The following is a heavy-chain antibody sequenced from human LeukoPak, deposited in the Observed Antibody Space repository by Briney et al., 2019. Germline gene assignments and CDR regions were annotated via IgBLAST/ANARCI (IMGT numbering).Heavy chain of an antibody. D-gene: IGHD1-26*01. CDR2: INPNSGGT. CDR1: EYTFTGYY. J-gene: IGHJ4*02. Sequence: ASVKVSCKASEYTFTGYYMHWVRQAPGQGIEWMGWINPNSGGTNYAQKFQGRVTMTRDTSISTAYMELSRLRSDDTAVYYCARVVGATTRYFDYWGQGTLVTVSS. CDR3: ARVVGATTRYFDY. V-gene: IGHV1-2*02.